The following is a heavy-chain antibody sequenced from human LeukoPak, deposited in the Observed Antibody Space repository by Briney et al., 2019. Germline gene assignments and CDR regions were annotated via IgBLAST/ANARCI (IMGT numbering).Heavy chain of an antibody. D-gene: IGHD6-6*01. Sequence: GGSLRLSCAASGFTITNYAMSWVRQAPGKGLVWVSVIRGVGDTTYYADSVKGRFTLSRDKSKNTLYLQMNSLRAEDTAAYYCAKSLIEYSGSSYDYDFDYWGQGTLVTVSS. CDR2: IRGVGDTT. V-gene: IGHV3-23*01. CDR1: GFTITNYA. CDR3: AKSLIEYSGSSYDYDFDY. J-gene: IGHJ4*02.